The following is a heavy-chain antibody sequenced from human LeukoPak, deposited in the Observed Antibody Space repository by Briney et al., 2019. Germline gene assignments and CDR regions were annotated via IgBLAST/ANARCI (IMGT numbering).Heavy chain of an antibody. Sequence: PGGSLGLSCAASGFTFSSYAMSWVRQAPGKGLEWVSAISGSGGSTYYADSVKGRFTISRDNSKNTLYLQMNSLRAEDTAVYYCAKDSSLYCTNGVCYYFDYWGQGTLVTVSS. CDR3: AKDSSLYCTNGVCYYFDY. D-gene: IGHD2-8*01. J-gene: IGHJ4*02. CDR1: GFTFSSYA. V-gene: IGHV3-23*01. CDR2: ISGSGGST.